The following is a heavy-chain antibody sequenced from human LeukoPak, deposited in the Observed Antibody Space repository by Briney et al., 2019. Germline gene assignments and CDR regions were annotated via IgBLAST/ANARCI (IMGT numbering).Heavy chain of an antibody. V-gene: IGHV1-2*02. CDR2: INPNSGGT. CDR1: VYTFTGYY. J-gene: IGHJ4*02. CDR3: ATTGNIPVDY. Sequence: ASVNVSCKASVYTFTGYYMHWVRQAPGQGLEWMGWINPNSGGTNYVQKFQGRVTMTRDTSISTAYMELSRLRSDDTAVYYCATTGNIPVDYWGQGTLVTVSS. D-gene: IGHD1-1*01.